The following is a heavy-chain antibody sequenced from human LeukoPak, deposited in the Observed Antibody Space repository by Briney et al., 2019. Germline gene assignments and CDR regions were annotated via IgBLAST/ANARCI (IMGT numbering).Heavy chain of an antibody. D-gene: IGHD3-10*01. CDR1: GGSFSGYY. CDR3: ARRYGSGSSGTFDY. J-gene: IGHJ4*02. CDR2: INHSGST. Sequence: SETLSLTCAVYGGSFSGYYWTWIRQPPGKGLEWIGEINHSGSTNYNPSLKSRVTISVDTSKNQCSLNLSSVTAADTAVYYCARRYGSGSSGTFDYWGQGTLVTVSS. V-gene: IGHV4-34*01.